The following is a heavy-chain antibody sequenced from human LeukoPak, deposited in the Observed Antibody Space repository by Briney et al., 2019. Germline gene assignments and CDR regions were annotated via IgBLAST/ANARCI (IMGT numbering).Heavy chain of an antibody. D-gene: IGHD5-24*01. CDR3: ARVRVEEYYYYMDV. V-gene: IGHV3-23*01. CDR1: GFTFSSYA. CDR2: ISGSGVNT. J-gene: IGHJ6*03. Sequence: GGSLRLSCAASGFTFSSYALTWVRQAPGKGLEWVAGISGSGVNTDYADSVKGRFTISRDNSKNTVYLQMNSLRAEDTAVYYCARVRVEEYYYYMDVWGKGTTVTVSS.